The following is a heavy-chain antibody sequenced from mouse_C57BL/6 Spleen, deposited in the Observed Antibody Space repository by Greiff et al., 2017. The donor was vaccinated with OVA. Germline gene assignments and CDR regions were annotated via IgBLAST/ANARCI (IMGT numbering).Heavy chain of an antibody. D-gene: IGHD2-5*01. CDR1: GFNIKDDY. CDR2: IDPENGDT. Sequence: EVQLQQSGAELVRPGASVKLSCTASGFNIKDDYMHWVKQRPEQGLEWIGWIDPENGDTEYASKFQGKATITADTSSNTAYLQLSSLTSEDTAVYYCTRYSNYEGGAMDYWGQGTSVTVSS. CDR3: TRYSNYEGGAMDY. V-gene: IGHV14-4*01. J-gene: IGHJ4*01.